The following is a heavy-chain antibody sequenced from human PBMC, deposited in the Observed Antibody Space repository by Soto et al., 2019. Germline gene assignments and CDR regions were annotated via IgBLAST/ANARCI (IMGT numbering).Heavy chain of an antibody. CDR2: IYPGDSDT. D-gene: IGHD2-2*01. Sequence: GESLKISCKGSGYSFTSYWIGWVRQMPGKGLEWMGIIYPGDSDTRYSPSFQGQVTISADKSISTAYLQWSSLKASDTAMYYCARHNLLVVPAAMRPYYYMDVWGKGTSVNVSS. CDR1: GYSFTSYW. CDR3: ARHNLLVVPAAMRPYYYMDV. V-gene: IGHV5-51*01. J-gene: IGHJ6*03.